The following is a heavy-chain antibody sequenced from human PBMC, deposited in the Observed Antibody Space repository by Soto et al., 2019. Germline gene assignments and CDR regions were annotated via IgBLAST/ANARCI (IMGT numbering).Heavy chain of an antibody. J-gene: IGHJ4*02. V-gene: IGHV5-51*01. D-gene: IGHD3-3*01. Sequence: GASLKISCKGSGYNFAGYWIAWVRQMPGKGLELMGIIYPSDSDNIYRPSFQGKVTISADKSISSAYLQWSSLRATDTAMYYCARGGVSTRTFDYWGQGTPVTVSS. CDR3: ARGGVSTRTFDY. CDR2: IYPSDSDN. CDR1: GYNFAGYW.